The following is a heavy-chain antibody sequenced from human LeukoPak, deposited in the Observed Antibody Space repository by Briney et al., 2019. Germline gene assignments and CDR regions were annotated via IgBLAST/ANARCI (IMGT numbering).Heavy chain of an antibody. J-gene: IGHJ5*02. D-gene: IGHD5-18*01. CDR1: GFTFSSYA. V-gene: IGHV3-30*04. CDR2: ISYDGSNK. CDR3: ARDRGKRVETSMVGFP. Sequence: GGSLRLSCAASGFTFSSYAMHWVRQAPGKGLEWVAVISYDGSNKYYADSVKGRFTISRDNSKNTLYLQMNSLRAEDTAVYYCARDRGKRVETSMVGFPWGQATLVTVSS.